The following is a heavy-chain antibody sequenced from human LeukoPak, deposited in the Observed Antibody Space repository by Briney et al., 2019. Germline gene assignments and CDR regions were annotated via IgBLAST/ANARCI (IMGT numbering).Heavy chain of an antibody. CDR2: IYYIGST. Sequence: PSETLSLTCIVSGGSISSYYWSWIRQPPGKGLEWIGYIYYIGSTNYNPSLKSRATISVDTSKNQFSLKLSSVTAADTAVYYCATVPNYYGSGSYPYYFKYWDKGTLVTVSS. J-gene: IGHJ4*02. D-gene: IGHD3-10*01. V-gene: IGHV4-59*01. CDR1: GGSISSYY. CDR3: ATVPNYYGSGSYPYYFKY.